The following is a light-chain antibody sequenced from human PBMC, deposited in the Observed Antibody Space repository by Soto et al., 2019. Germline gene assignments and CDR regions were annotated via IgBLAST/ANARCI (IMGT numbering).Light chain of an antibody. V-gene: IGLV1-40*01. Sequence: SVLTQPPSVSGAPGQRVSISCTGSSSDIGAGSDVHWYQQLPGTAPKLLIYTNTNRPSGVPDRFSGSKSGTSASLAITGLQAEDEADYYCHSYDRSLSRVLFGGGTKLTVL. J-gene: IGLJ2*01. CDR1: SSDIGAGSD. CDR3: HSYDRSLSRVL. CDR2: TNT.